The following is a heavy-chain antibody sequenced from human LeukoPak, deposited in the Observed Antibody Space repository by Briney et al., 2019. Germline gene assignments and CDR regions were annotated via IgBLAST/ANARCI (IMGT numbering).Heavy chain of an antibody. J-gene: IGHJ4*02. CDR2: IYYSGST. Sequence: SETLSLTCTVSGGSISSYYWSWIRQPPGKGLEWIGYIYYSGSTNYNPSLKSRVTISVDTSKNQFSLKLSSVTAADTAVYYCARSIREVILDYWGQGSLVTVSS. V-gene: IGHV4-59*01. CDR1: GGSISSYY. CDR3: ARSIREVILDY. D-gene: IGHD3-16*02.